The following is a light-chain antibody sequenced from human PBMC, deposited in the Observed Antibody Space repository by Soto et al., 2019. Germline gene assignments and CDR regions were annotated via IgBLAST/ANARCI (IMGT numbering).Light chain of an antibody. CDR2: AAS. CDR3: QHLNSYPSVT. CDR1: QGISSY. J-gene: IGKJ2*01. Sequence: DIQLTQSPSFLSASVGDRVTITCRASQGISSYLAWYQQKPGKAPKLLIYAASTLQSGVPSRFSGSGSGTEFTLTISSLQPEDFATYYCQHLNSYPSVTFGQGTNLEIK. V-gene: IGKV1-9*01.